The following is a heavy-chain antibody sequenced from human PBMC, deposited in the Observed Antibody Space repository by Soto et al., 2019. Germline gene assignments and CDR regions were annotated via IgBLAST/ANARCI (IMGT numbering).Heavy chain of an antibody. CDR2: IWYDGSNK. Sequence: QVQLVESGGGVVQPGRSLRLSCAASGFTFSSYGMHWVRQAPGKGLEWVAVIWYDGSNKYYADSVKGRFTISRDNSKNTLYLQMNSLRAEDTAVYYGARDGGPYYHGMDVWGQGTTVTVSS. CDR3: ARDGGPYYHGMDV. CDR1: GFTFSSYG. V-gene: IGHV3-33*01. D-gene: IGHD3-16*01. J-gene: IGHJ6*02.